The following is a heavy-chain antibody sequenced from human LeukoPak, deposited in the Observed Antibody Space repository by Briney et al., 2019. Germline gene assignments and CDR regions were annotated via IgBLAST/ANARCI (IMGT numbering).Heavy chain of an antibody. CDR2: INHSGST. J-gene: IGHJ6*03. CDR3: ARKSKGHYYYMDV. D-gene: IGHD4-11*01. Sequence: SETLSLTCAVYGGSFSGYYWSWIRQSPGKGLEWIGEINHSGSTIYNPSLKSRVTKSVDTSKNQFSLKLSSVTAADTAVYYCARKSKGHYYYMDVWGKGTTVTVSS. V-gene: IGHV4-34*01. CDR1: GGSFSGYY.